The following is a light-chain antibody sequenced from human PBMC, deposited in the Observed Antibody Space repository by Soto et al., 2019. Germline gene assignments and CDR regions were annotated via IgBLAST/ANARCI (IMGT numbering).Light chain of an antibody. CDR1: QGISNY. CDR3: KKYDTAPRT. V-gene: IGKV1-27*01. J-gene: IGKJ1*01. CDR2: AAS. Sequence: DIQMTQSPSSLSASVRDRVTITCRASQGISNYLAWYQQKPGKDPKLLIYAASTLQSGVLSRFSSSRSGTDITIMISSREPEDGAANYCKKYDTAPRTFSEGTRMEIK.